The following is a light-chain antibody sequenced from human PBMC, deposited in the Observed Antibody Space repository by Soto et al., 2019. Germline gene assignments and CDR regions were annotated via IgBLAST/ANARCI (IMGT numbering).Light chain of an antibody. CDR3: QAWDSSTAVV. J-gene: IGLJ2*01. V-gene: IGLV3-1*01. CDR2: QDS. Sequence: SSELTQPPSVSVSPGQTASITCSGDKVGDKYACWYQQKPGQSPVLVIYQDSKRPSGIHERFSGSKSGNTATLTISGTQAMDEADYYCQAWDSSTAVVFGGGTKLTVL. CDR1: KVGDKY.